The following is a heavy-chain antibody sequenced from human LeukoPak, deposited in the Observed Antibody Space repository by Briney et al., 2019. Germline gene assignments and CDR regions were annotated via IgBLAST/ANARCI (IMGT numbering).Heavy chain of an antibody. V-gene: IGHV4-39*07. J-gene: IGHJ5*02. CDR2: INHSGNT. CDR1: GGSISSSIYY. D-gene: IGHD3-10*01. CDR3: ARRARLGSNWFDP. Sequence: SETLSLTCTVSGGSISSSIYYWTWIRQPPGKGLEWIGEINHSGNTNYNPSLKSRVTMSVDTSKNQFSLKLSSVTAADTAVYYCARRARLGSNWFDPWGQGTLVTVSS.